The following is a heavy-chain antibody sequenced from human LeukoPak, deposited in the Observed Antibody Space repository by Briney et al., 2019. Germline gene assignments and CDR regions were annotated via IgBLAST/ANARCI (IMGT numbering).Heavy chain of an antibody. CDR2: IIPIFGTA. CDR3: ACPAVGATFWTNAFDI. V-gene: IGHV1-69*05. D-gene: IGHD1-26*01. J-gene: IGHJ3*02. Sequence: ASVKVSCKASGGTFSRYAISWVQQAPGQGLEWMGRIIPIFGTANYAQKFQGRVTITTDESTSTAYMELSSLRSEDAAVYYFACPAVGATFWTNAFDIWGQGTMVTVSS. CDR1: GGTFSRYA.